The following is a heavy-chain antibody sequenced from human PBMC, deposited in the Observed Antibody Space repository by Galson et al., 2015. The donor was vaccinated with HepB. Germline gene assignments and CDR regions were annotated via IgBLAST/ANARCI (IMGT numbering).Heavy chain of an antibody. V-gene: IGHV1-3*01. D-gene: IGHD3-10*01. CDR2: INAGNGNT. CDR1: GYTFTSYA. CDR3: AREGTYGSGINLDP. J-gene: IGHJ5*02. Sequence: SVKVSCKASGYTFTSYAMHWVRQAPGQRLEWMGWINAGNGNTKYSQKFQGRVTITRDTSASTAYMELSSLRSEDTAVYYCAREGTYGSGINLDPWGQGSLVTVSS.